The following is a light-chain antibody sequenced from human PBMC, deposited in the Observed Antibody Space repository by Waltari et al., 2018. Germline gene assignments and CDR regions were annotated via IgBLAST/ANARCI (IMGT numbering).Light chain of an antibody. J-gene: IGLJ2*01. CDR2: RND. Sequence: QSVLTQPPSASGTPGQRVTISCSGSSSNIGSNVVNWYQQVPGTTPKLLIYRNDQRPPGVPDRFSCSKSGTSASLAISGLRSEDEADYYCAAWDDKLGGRWEFGGGTKLTVL. CDR3: AAWDDKLGGRWE. V-gene: IGLV1-47*01. CDR1: SSNIGSNV.